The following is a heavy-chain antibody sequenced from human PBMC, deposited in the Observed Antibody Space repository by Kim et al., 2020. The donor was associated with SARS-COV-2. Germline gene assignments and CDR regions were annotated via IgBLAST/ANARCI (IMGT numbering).Heavy chain of an antibody. CDR2: ISSSSSYI. CDR3: ARDSPSIAAAGTLLWGY. J-gene: IGHJ4*02. D-gene: IGHD6-13*01. Sequence: GGSLRLSCAASGFTFSSYSMNWVRQAPGKGLEWVSSISSSSSYIYYADSVKGRFTISRDNAKNSLYLQMNSLRAEDTAVYYCARDSPSIAAAGTLLWGYWGQGTLVIVSS. CDR1: GFTFSSYS. V-gene: IGHV3-21*01.